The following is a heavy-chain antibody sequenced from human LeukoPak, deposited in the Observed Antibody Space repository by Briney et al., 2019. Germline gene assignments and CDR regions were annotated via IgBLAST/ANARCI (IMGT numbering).Heavy chain of an antibody. J-gene: IGHJ4*02. D-gene: IGHD1-1*01. CDR3: ARGDDFSGDH. V-gene: IGHV3-7*04. CDR1: GFTFSKFW. Sequence: GGSLRLSRAVSGFTFSKFWMSWVRQAPGRGLEWVANIHPEGNEKYHVESVKGRFTISRDTAKNSLFLQMNGLRVEDTAIYYCARGDDFSGDHWGQGTLVTVSS. CDR2: IHPEGNEK.